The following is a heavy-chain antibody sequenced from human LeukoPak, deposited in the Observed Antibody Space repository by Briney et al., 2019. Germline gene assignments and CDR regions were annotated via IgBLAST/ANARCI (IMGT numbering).Heavy chain of an antibody. Sequence: SETLSLTCTVSGGSISSYYWSRIRQPAGKGLEWIGRIYTSGSTNYNPSLKSRVTMSVDTSKNQFSLKLSSVTAADTAVYYCARAREYQLLYGAGDYYYYMDVWGKGTTVTVSS. CDR1: GGSISSYY. CDR2: IYTSGST. CDR3: ARAREYQLLYGAGDYYYYMDV. D-gene: IGHD2-2*02. V-gene: IGHV4-4*07. J-gene: IGHJ6*03.